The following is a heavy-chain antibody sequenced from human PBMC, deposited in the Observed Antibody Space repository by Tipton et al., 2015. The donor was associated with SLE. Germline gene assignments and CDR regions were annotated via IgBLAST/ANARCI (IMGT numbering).Heavy chain of an antibody. J-gene: IGHJ4*02. V-gene: IGHV3-53*01. CDR3: AKDRGYSGYGYFDY. Sequence: SLRLSCAASGFTVSSNYMSWVRQAPGKGLEWVSVIYSGGSTYYADSVKGRFTISRDNSKNTLYLQMNSLRAEDTAVYYCAKDRGYSGYGYFDYWGQGTLVTVSS. CDR2: IYSGGST. CDR1: GFTVSSNY. D-gene: IGHD5-12*01.